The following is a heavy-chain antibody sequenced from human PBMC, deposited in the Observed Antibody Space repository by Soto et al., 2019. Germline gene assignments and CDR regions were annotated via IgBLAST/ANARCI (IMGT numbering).Heavy chain of an antibody. CDR2: ISHTGFT. D-gene: IGHD1-26*01. CDR3: AREFSSALINYFDY. Sequence: WTWIRQSPGKGLEWIGYISHTGFTQYNPSLESRVTISVDTSKNQFSLKLRSVTAADTAVYYCAREFSSALINYFDYWGQGTLVSVSS. V-gene: IGHV4-59*01. J-gene: IGHJ4*02.